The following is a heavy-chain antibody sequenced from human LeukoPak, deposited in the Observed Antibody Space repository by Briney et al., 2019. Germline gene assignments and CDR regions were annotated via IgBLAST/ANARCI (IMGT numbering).Heavy chain of an antibody. D-gene: IGHD5-24*01. Sequence: SETLSLTCTVSGGSISSSSYYWGWIRQPPGKGLEWIGSIYYSGSTYYNPSLKSRVTISVDTSKNQFSLKLSSVTAADTAVYYCARLAGREMATTDWGQGTLVTVSS. V-gene: IGHV4-39*01. CDR3: ARLAGREMATTD. CDR1: GGSISSSSYY. J-gene: IGHJ4*02. CDR2: IYYSGST.